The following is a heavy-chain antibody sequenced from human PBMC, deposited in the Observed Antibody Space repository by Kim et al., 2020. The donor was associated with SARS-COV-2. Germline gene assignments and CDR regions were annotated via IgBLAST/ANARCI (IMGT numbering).Heavy chain of an antibody. CDR3: AKDRTPLSIWYQEYFES. CDR2: ISYTGDAA. Sequence: GGSLRLSCVVSGFTFSQFAMGWVRQAPGKGLEWVATISYTGDAAYYADSVKGRFTISRDNSKSILYLEMNSLRAEDTAVYYCAKDRTPLSIWYQEYFESWGQGTLATVSS. CDR1: GFTFSQFA. J-gene: IGHJ4*02. D-gene: IGHD2-2*01. V-gene: IGHV3-23*01.